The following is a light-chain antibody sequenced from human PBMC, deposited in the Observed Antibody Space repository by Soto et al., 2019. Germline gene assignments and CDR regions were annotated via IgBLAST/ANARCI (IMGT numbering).Light chain of an antibody. V-gene: IGKV1-5*01. CDR1: RSMNDW. CDR3: LRYNAFSQT. CDR2: DAS. J-gene: IGKJ1*01. Sequence: GDRVTITCRASRSMNDWLAWYQQKPGKAPKVLIYDASSLQSGVPSRFSGSRSGTEFTLTIDSLQPDDVATYYCLRYNAFSQTFGQGTKVEI.